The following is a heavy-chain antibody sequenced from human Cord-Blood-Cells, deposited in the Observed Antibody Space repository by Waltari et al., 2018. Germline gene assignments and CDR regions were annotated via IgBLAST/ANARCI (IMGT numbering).Heavy chain of an antibody. Sequence: QVQLVQSGAEVKKPGASVKVSCKASRYTFTSYSMHWMRHAHGHGFEGMGKINLSGVSKSNAKKFQGRATMTRTTSPTRGYLGLGSVRPEDTAVYYCGGHDSSSKAFDIWAKGTMVTVS. D-gene: IGHD6-6*01. CDR3: GGHDSSSKAFDI. CDR2: INLSGVSK. CDR1: RYTFTSYS. J-gene: IGHJ3*02. V-gene: IGHV1-46*01.